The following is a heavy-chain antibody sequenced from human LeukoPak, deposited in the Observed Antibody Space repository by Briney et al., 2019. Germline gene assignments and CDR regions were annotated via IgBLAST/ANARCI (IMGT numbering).Heavy chain of an antibody. CDR2: IYYSGST. D-gene: IGHD3-22*01. J-gene: IGHJ4*02. V-gene: IGHV4-59*11. Sequence: SETLSLTCTVSGGSISSHYWSWIRQPPGKGLEWIGYIYYSGSTNYNPSLKSRVTISVVTSKNQFSLKLSSVTAADTAVYYCARSPYSSGYYYYFDYWGQGTLVTVSS. CDR1: GGSISSHY. CDR3: ARSPYSSGYYYYFDY.